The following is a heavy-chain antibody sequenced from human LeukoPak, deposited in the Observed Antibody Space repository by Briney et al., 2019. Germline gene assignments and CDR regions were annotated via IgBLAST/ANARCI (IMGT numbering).Heavy chain of an antibody. J-gene: IGHJ3*02. CDR3: ARHWGSRGAFDI. CDR1: GGSVNSFY. CDR2: IYYSGST. Sequence: SETLSLTCSVSGGSVNSFYWSWIRQPPGKGLEWIGYIYYSGSTNYNPSLKSRVTISVDTSKNQFSLNLSSVTAADTAVYYCARHWGSRGAFDIWGQGTMVTVSS. D-gene: IGHD7-27*01. V-gene: IGHV4-59*02.